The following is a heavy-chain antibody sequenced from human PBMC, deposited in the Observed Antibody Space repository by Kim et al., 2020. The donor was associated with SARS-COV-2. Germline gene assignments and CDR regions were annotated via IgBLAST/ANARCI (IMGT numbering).Heavy chain of an antibody. CDR1: GGSFSGFY. CDR3: ATTYYDFWRGYRNWFDP. V-gene: IGHV4-34*01. D-gene: IGHD3-3*01. Sequence: SETLSLTCAVYGGSFSGFYWSWIRQPPGKGLEWIGEINNSGSTNYNPSLKSRVTISGDTSKNQFSLKLSSVTAADTAVYYCATTYYDFWRGYRNWFDPWGQGALVTVSS. J-gene: IGHJ5*02. CDR2: INNSGST.